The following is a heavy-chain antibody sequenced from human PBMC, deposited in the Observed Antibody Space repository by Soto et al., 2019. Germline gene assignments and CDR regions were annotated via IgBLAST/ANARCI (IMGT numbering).Heavy chain of an antibody. CDR3: ARGYSYGYGDLHYFDY. Sequence: GGSLRLSCATSGFTYSNYAMSWVRQAPGKGLEWVSVITGSGGGTYYADSVKGRFTIARDNSKNTLYLQINSLRADDTAVYFCARGYSYGYGDLHYFDYWGQGTLVTVSS. D-gene: IGHD5-18*01. J-gene: IGHJ4*02. V-gene: IGHV3-23*01. CDR2: ITGSGGGT. CDR1: GFTYSNYA.